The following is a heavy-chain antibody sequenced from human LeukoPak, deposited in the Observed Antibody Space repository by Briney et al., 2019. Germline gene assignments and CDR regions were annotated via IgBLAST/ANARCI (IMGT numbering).Heavy chain of an antibody. CDR2: ISGGGGST. J-gene: IGHJ4*02. V-gene: IGHV3-23*01. D-gene: IGHD2-15*01. CDR1: GFTFTNYA. CDR3: AKDRSSGGSCYNY. Sequence: PGGSLRLSCAASGFTFTNYAMSWVRQAPGKGLEWVSGISGGGGSTYYADSVKGRFTISKDNSKNTLYLQMNSLRAEDTAVYYCAKDRSSGGSCYNYWGQGTLVTVSS.